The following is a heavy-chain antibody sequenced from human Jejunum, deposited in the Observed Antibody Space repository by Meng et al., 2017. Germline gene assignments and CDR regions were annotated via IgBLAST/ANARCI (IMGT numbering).Heavy chain of an antibody. V-gene: IGHV3-7*01. CDR3: ARDNGVSRTNKWYFDL. CDR2: IKEDGSKM. D-gene: IGHD1-7*01. J-gene: IGHJ2*01. Sequence: GESLKISCAASEFTFSNYWMSWVRLAPGKGLEWVADIKEDGSKMLYVASVKGRFTISRDNAKNSLYLHMNSLRAEDTAVYYCARDNGVSRTNKWYFDLWGHGTLVTVSS. CDR1: EFTFSNYW.